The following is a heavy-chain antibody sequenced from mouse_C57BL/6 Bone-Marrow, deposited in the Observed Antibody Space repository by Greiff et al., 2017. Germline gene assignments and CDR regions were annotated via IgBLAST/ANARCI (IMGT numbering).Heavy chain of an antibody. CDR1: GYTFTSYW. CDR2: IDPSDSYT. CDR3: ARSRWLRRLYYYSMDY. Sequence: QVQLQQPGAELVMPGASVKLSCKASGYTFTSYWMHWVKQRPGQGLEWIGEIDPSDSYTNYNQKFNGKSTLTVDKSSSTAYMQLSSLTSEDSAVYYCARSRWLRRLYYYSMDYWGQGTSVTVSS. D-gene: IGHD2-2*01. V-gene: IGHV1-69*01. J-gene: IGHJ4*01.